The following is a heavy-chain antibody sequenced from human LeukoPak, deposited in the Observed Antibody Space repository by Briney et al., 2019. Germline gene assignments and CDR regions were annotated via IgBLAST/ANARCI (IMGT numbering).Heavy chain of an antibody. J-gene: IGHJ3*01. CDR1: GFTFSTYG. Sequence: PGGSLRLSCAASGFTFSTYGMHWVRQAPGKGLEWVAVISYDGSNKYYADSVKGRFTISRDNSKNTLYVQMNSLRAEDTAVYYCAKIGYSGRYSLPFWGQGTMVTVSS. V-gene: IGHV3-30*18. CDR2: ISYDGSNK. CDR3: AKIGYSGRYSLPF. D-gene: IGHD1-26*01.